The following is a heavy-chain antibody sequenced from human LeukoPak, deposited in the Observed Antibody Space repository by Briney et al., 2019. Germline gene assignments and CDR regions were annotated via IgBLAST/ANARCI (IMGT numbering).Heavy chain of an antibody. V-gene: IGHV1-69*04. Sequence: SVKVSCKASGGTFSSYAISWVRQAPGQGLEWMGRIILILGIANYAQKFQGRVTITADKSTSTAYMELSSLRSEDTAVYYCARDSKGNYYGMDVWGQGTTVTVSS. CDR2: IILILGIA. CDR3: ARDSKGNYYGMDV. CDR1: GGTFSSYA. J-gene: IGHJ6*02. D-gene: IGHD3-10*01.